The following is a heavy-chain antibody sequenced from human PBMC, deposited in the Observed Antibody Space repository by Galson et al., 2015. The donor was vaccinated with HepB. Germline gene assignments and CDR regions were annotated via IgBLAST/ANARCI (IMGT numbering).Heavy chain of an antibody. CDR3: AREEPSSSSGLDY. V-gene: IGHV3-30-3*01. CDR1: GFTFSTYT. J-gene: IGHJ4*02. CDR2: ILLDGNDK. D-gene: IGHD6-6*01. Sequence: SLRLSCAASGFTFSTYTMHWVRQAPGKGLEWVAVILLDGNDKYYADSMKGRFTISRDNSKNTLYLQMSSLRPEDTAVYYCAREEPSSSSGLDYWGQGTLVTVSS.